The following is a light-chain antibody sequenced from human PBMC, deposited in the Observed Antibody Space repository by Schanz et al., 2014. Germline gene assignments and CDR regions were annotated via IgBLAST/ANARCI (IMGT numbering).Light chain of an antibody. CDR3: SSNGGVNIYV. V-gene: IGLV2-8*01. Sequence: SGSPGQSITISCTGTSSDVGGYNYVSWYQQHPGKAPKLMIYDVSKRPSGVPDRFSGSKSVNPSSLTVSGLQAEDEADYYCSSNGGVNIYVFGSGTKLTVL. CDR2: DVS. CDR1: SSDVGGYNY. J-gene: IGLJ1*01.